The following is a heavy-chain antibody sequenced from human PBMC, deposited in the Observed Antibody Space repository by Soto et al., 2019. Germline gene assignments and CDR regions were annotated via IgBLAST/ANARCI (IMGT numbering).Heavy chain of an antibody. J-gene: IGHJ4*02. CDR1: GFAFSTYW. CDR3: AKDGWQWLVNTIYFDY. CDR2: ISHSGGSK. V-gene: IGHV3-23*01. Sequence: PGGSLRLSCAASGFAFSTYWMNWVRQSPGKGLEWVSAISHSGGSKYYPDSVKGRFTISRDNSKNTLYLQMNSLRAEDTAVYYCAKDGWQWLVNTIYFDYWGQGTLVTVSS. D-gene: IGHD6-19*01.